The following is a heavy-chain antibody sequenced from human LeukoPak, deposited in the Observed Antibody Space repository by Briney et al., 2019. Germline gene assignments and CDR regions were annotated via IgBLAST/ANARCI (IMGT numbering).Heavy chain of an antibody. CDR2: ISYDGSNK. V-gene: IGHV3-30*18. CDR3: AKAPPASGGIDP. Sequence: GSLRLSCAASGFPFSSYGMHWVRQAPGKGLEWVAVISYDGSNKYYADSVKGRFTISRDNSKNTLYLQMNSLRAEDTAVYYCAKAPPASGGIDPWGQGTLVTVSS. CDR1: GFPFSSYG. D-gene: IGHD2-15*01. J-gene: IGHJ5*02.